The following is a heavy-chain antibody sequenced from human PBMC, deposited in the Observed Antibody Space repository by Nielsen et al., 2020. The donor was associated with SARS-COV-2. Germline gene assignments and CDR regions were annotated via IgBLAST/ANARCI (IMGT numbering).Heavy chain of an antibody. D-gene: IGHD3-10*01. Sequence: GGSLRLSCAASGFTFSSYSMNWVRQAPGKGLEWVSSISSSSSYIYYADSVKGRFTISRDNAKNSLYLQMNSLRAEDTAVYYCARDSGTTMVRANDYWGQGTLVTVSS. CDR1: GFTFSSYS. J-gene: IGHJ4*02. CDR2: ISSSSSYI. V-gene: IGHV3-21*01. CDR3: ARDSGTTMVRANDY.